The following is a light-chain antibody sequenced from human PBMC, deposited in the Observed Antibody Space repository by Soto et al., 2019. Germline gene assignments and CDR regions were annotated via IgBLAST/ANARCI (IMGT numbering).Light chain of an antibody. CDR1: QSVSSSY. Sequence: TQSPGTVSLSPGERATLSCRASQSVSSSYLAWYQQKPGKAPKLLIFAASSLQSGVPSRFSGSRSGPDLTITISSLQPEDVETYYCQQSYSSPPTFGQGTKVDIK. J-gene: IGKJ1*01. CDR2: AAS. V-gene: IGKV1-39*01. CDR3: QQSYSSPPT.